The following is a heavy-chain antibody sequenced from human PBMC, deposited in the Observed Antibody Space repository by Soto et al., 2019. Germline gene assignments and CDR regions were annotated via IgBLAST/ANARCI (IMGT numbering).Heavy chain of an antibody. D-gene: IGHD3-16*01. CDR1: GFIFSNYW. CDR3: AKRGAGFGF. CDR2: INQDGSEK. J-gene: IGHJ4*02. V-gene: IGHV3-7*01. Sequence: EVKVVESGGDLVQPGGSLRLSCAASGFIFSNYWLSWVRQVPGKGLEWVANINQDGSEKYYVDSVKGRFTISRDNAKNSLYLQMNSLRAEDMAIYYCAKRGAGFGFWGQGTLVTVSS.